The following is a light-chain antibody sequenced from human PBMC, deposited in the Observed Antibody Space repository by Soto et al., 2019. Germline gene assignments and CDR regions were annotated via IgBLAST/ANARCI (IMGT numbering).Light chain of an antibody. CDR3: QHRSNWPLT. Sequence: EIVLTQSPGTLSLSPGERATLSCRASQSVSSTYVAWYQQKPGQAPRLLIYGASNRATGIPDRFSVSGSGTDFTLTISRLEPEDFAVYYCQHRSNWPLTFGGGTKVDIK. CDR2: GAS. CDR1: QSVSSTY. V-gene: IGKV3D-20*02. J-gene: IGKJ4*01.